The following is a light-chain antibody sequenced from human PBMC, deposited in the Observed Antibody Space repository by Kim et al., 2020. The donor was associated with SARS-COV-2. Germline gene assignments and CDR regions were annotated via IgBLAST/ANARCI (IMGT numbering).Light chain of an antibody. CDR3: QQRSKWELS. J-gene: IGKJ4*01. CDR1: QSVTTH. Sequence: EIVLTQSPATLSLSPGDRATLSCRASQSVTTHLAWYQQKPGQARRLLIQDTSHRAAGIPDRFSGRGSGTDFILTISSLEPEDFAVYYCQQRSKWELSFGGGTKVDIK. CDR2: DTS. V-gene: IGKV3-11*01.